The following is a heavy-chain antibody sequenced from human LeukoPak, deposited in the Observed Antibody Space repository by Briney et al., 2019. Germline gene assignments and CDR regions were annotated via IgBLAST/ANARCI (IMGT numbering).Heavy chain of an antibody. V-gene: IGHV3-21*04. J-gene: IGHJ4*02. CDR1: GFTVSSNY. D-gene: IGHD2-8*01. CDR3: ARGYCTNAVCSLGPTQA. Sequence: GGSLRLSCAASGFTVSSNYMSWVRQAPGKGLEWVSSISSSSSYIYYADSVKGRFTISRDNAKNSLYLQMNSLRAEDTAVYYCARGYCTNAVCSLGPTQAWGQGTLVTVSS. CDR2: ISSSSSYI.